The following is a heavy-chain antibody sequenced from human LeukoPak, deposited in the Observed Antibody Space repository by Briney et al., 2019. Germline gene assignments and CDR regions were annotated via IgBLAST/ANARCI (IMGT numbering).Heavy chain of an antibody. D-gene: IGHD3-3*01. Sequence: ASVKVSCKASGYTFTSYDINWVRQATGQGLEWMGWMNPNSGNTGYAQKFQGRVTMTRNTSISTAYMELSSLRSEDTAVYYCARRPVITIFGVANPRKNGMDVWGQGTTVTVSS. V-gene: IGHV1-8*01. CDR3: ARRPVITIFGVANPRKNGMDV. J-gene: IGHJ6*02. CDR2: MNPNSGNT. CDR1: GYTFTSYD.